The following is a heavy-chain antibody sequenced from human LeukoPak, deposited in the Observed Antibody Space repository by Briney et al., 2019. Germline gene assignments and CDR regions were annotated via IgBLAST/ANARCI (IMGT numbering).Heavy chain of an antibody. J-gene: IGHJ4*02. D-gene: IGHD3-10*01. Sequence: SETLSLTCTVSGGSISSGSYYWSWIRQPAGKGLEWIGRIYTSGSTNYNPSLKSRVTMSVDTSKNQFSLKLSSVTAADTAVYYCARVNMVRGALNFDYWGQGTLVTVSS. CDR3: ARVNMVRGALNFDY. V-gene: IGHV4-61*02. CDR1: GGSISSGSYY. CDR2: IYTSGST.